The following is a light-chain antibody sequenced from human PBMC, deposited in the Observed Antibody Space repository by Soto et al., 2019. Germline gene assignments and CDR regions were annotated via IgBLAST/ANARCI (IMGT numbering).Light chain of an antibody. Sequence: IQMTQSPPSLSASVGDRVTITCQASQDIRHYLNWYQHKPGEAPKLLIYDASNLETGVPSRFSGSGSGTHFPWTITTLQPEDISTYYCQQYDNLPLTFGGGTKVE. CDR3: QQYDNLPLT. CDR2: DAS. V-gene: IGKV1-33*01. CDR1: QDIRHY. J-gene: IGKJ4*01.